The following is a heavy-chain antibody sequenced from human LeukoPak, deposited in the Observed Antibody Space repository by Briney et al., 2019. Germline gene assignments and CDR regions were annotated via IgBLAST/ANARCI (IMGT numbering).Heavy chain of an antibody. J-gene: IGHJ6*03. CDR1: GGSISSCY. CDR3: ARLTGQRLVQDYYMDV. CDR2: ISYSGST. V-gene: IGHV4-59*08. Sequence: SETLSLTCTVSGGSISSCYWSWIRQPPGKGLGWIGYISYSGSTNYNPSLKSRVTTSVDTSKNQFSLKLNSVTAADTAVYYCARLTGQRLVQDYYMDVWGKGTTVTVSS. D-gene: IGHD6-13*01.